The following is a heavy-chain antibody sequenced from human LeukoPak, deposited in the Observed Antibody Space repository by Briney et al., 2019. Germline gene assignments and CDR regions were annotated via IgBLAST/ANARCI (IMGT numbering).Heavy chain of an antibody. CDR2: IYYSGST. CDR3: ARDVHEWLGPWDYYYGMDV. D-gene: IGHD3-3*01. J-gene: IGHJ6*02. Sequence: SQTLSLTCTVSGGSLSSGGYYWSWVRQHPGTGLEWIGYIYYSGSTYYNPSLKSRVTISVDTSKNQFSLKLSSVTAADTAVYYCARDVHEWLGPWDYYYGMDVWGQGTTVTVSS. V-gene: IGHV4-31*03. CDR1: GGSLSSGGYY.